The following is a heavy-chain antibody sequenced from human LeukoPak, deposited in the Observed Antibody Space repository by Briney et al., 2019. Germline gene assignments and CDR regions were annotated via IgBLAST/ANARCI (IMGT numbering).Heavy chain of an antibody. J-gene: IGHJ4*02. CDR3: ARDNPNSYFDY. Sequence: PGGSLRLSCAASGFIFSSYSMSWVRQAPGKGLEWVSVITGSGGNTYYADSVKGRFTISRDNSKNTLYLQMNSLRAEDTAVYYCARDNPNSYFDYWGQGTLVTVSS. V-gene: IGHV3-23*01. CDR2: ITGSGGNT. CDR1: GFIFSSYS.